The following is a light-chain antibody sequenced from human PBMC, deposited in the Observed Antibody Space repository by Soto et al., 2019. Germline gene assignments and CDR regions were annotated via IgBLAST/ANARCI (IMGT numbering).Light chain of an antibody. CDR1: QSSTTC. CDR2: DAS. Sequence: EIVLTQSPATLSSSPGERATLSCRASQSSTTCLAWYQQKPYQAPRLLIYDASTRVTGITARFSGSGSGTDITLTISSLQPEDFATYFCQPRGNWPHFGRGTRLEIK. CDR3: QPRGNWPH. J-gene: IGKJ5*01. V-gene: IGKV3-11*01.